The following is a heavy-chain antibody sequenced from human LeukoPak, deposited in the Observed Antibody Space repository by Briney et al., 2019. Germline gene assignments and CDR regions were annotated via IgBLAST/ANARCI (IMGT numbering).Heavy chain of an antibody. CDR1: GVTLSTYA. D-gene: IGHD1-7*01. CDR3: ARTNWNYSADY. J-gene: IGHJ4*02. V-gene: IGHV3-23*01. CDR2: ISSSGSGDNT. Sequence: GGSLRLSCAASGVTLSTYAMSWARQAPGKGLEWVSGISSSGSGDNTYYADSVKGRFTISRDSSKNTLYLQMNSLRAEDTAVYYCARTNWNYSADYWGQGTLVTVSS.